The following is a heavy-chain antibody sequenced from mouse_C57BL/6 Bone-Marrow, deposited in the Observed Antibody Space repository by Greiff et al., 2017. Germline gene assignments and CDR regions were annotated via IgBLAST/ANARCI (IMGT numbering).Heavy chain of an antibody. Sequence: QVQLQQSGAELVRPGSSVKLSCKASGYNFTSYWMDWVKQRPGQGLEWIGNIYPSDSETHYNQKFKDKATLTVDKSSSTASMQLSSLTSEDSAVYYCARSTKLPYYYAMDYWGQGTSVTGSS. CDR2: IYPSDSET. CDR3: ARSTKLPYYYAMDY. J-gene: IGHJ4*01. CDR1: GYNFTSYW. V-gene: IGHV1-61*01.